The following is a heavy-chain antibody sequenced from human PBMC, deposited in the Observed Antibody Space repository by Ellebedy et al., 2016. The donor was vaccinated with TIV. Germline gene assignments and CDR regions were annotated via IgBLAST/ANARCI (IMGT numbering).Heavy chain of an antibody. V-gene: IGHV4-59*08. CDR1: GVSITSYY. D-gene: IGHD3-10*01. CDR2: IFYSGST. J-gene: IGHJ4*02. Sequence: MPSETLSLTCTVSGVSITSYYWSWIRQPPGKGLEWIGYIFYSGSTNYNPSLKSRGTISVDTSKNQFPLELSSVTAADTAVYYCAGNYYGSGSFPNWGQGTLVTVSS. CDR3: AGNYYGSGSFPN.